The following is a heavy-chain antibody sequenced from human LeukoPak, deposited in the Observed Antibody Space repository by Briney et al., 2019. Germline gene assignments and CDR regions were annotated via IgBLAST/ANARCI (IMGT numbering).Heavy chain of an antibody. Sequence: SETLSLTCTVSGGSISSSSYYWGWIRQPPGKGLEWIGSIYYSGSTYYNPSLKSRVTISVDTSKNQFSLKLSSVTAADTAVYYCARLDYGGNPSYWGQGTLVTVSS. V-gene: IGHV4-39*07. D-gene: IGHD4-23*01. J-gene: IGHJ4*02. CDR3: ARLDYGGNPSY. CDR2: IYYSGST. CDR1: GGSISSSSYY.